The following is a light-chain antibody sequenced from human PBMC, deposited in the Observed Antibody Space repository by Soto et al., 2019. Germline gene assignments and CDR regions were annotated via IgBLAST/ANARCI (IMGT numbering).Light chain of an antibody. CDR2: RNN. CDR1: SSNIESNF. J-gene: IGLJ2*01. CDR3: TVWDDSLRGRL. Sequence: QSVLTQPPSASGTPGQRVTISCSGSSSNIESNFVYWYQQLPGTTPRLLIYRNNQRPSGVPDLFSGSKSGTSASLAISALRSEDETCYYCTVWDDSLRGRLFGGGTQLTVL. V-gene: IGLV1-47*01.